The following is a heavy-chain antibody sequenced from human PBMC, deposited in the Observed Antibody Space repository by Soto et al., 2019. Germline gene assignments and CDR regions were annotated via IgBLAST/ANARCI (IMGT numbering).Heavy chain of an antibody. CDR1: GYTFTSYD. D-gene: IGHD2-8*02. J-gene: IGHJ4*02. Sequence: VQLVQSGAEVKKPGASVKVSCKASGYTFTSYDINWVRRAPGLGLEWVGWMSPNSGNTYHAQKFQGRVTMTRDTSISTAYMELSSLRSEDTAVYYCARGPGPDFWGQGTLVTVSS. CDR3: ARGPGPDF. CDR2: MSPNSGNT. V-gene: IGHV1-8*01.